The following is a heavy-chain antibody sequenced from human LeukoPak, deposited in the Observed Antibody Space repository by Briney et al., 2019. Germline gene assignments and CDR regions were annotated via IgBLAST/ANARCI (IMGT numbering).Heavy chain of an antibody. Sequence: ASVKVSCKASGYTFTSYDINWVRQATGQGLEWMGWMNPNSGNTGYAQKFQGRVTMTRNTSISTAYMELSSLRSEDTAVYYCARGVSPYYYGSCEYFQHWGQGTLVTVSS. D-gene: IGHD3-10*01. V-gene: IGHV1-8*01. J-gene: IGHJ1*01. CDR1: GYTFTSYD. CDR3: ARGVSPYYYGSCEYFQH. CDR2: MNPNSGNT.